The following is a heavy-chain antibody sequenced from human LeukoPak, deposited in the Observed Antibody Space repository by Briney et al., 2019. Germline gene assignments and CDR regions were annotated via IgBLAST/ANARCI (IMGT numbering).Heavy chain of an antibody. CDR2: INHSGST. CDR1: GGSFSGYY. J-gene: IGHJ4*02. CDR3: ARIRDGYNPYFDY. D-gene: IGHD5-24*01. V-gene: IGHV4-34*01. Sequence: SETLSLTCAVYGGSFSGYYWSWIRQPPGKGLEWIGEINHSGSTNYNPSLKSRVTISVDTSKNQFSLKLSSVTAADTAVYYCARIRDGYNPYFDYWGQGTLVTVSS.